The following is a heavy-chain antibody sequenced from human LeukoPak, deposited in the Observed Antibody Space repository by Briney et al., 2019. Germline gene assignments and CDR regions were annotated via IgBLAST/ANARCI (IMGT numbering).Heavy chain of an antibody. CDR2: INHSVST. Sequence: PAETLSLTCAVYGASFSGYHWGWIRQPSGKGLEWIGEINHSVSTNYNPSLESRVTISVDTSKNQFSLKLSSVTAADTAVYYCARRGTPPKPLDYWGQGTLVTVSS. CDR1: GASFSGYH. J-gene: IGHJ4*02. V-gene: IGHV4-34*01. CDR3: ARRGTPPKPLDY. D-gene: IGHD3-16*01.